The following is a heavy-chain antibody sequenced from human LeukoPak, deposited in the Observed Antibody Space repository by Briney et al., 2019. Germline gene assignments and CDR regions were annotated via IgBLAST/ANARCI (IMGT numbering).Heavy chain of an antibody. CDR3: CHSLSGRTGAFDI. Sequence: SQTLSLTCAISGDSVSSNSAAWNWIRQSPSRGLEGLGRTYDRSKWYNDYAVSVKSRITITPDTSKTQFSLQLASVTPEDTAVYYCCHSLSGRTGAFDIWGRGTVVTVSS. CDR1: GDSVSSNSAA. J-gene: IGHJ3*02. CDR2: TYDRSKWYN. D-gene: IGHD2-21*01. V-gene: IGHV6-1*01.